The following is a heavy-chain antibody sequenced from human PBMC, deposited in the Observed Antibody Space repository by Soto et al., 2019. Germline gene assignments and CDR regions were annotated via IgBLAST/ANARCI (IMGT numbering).Heavy chain of an antibody. V-gene: IGHV5-10-1*01. D-gene: IGHD6-13*01. CDR2: IDPSESYI. CDR3: ARDWAAAGPFDY. CDR1: GYTFTSYW. Sequence: GESLKISCQGSGYTFTSYWIIWVRQMPGKGLEWMGRIDPSESYINYSPSFEGHVTISADRSISTAYLQWSSLKASDTAVYYCARDWAAAGPFDYWGQGTLVTVSS. J-gene: IGHJ4*02.